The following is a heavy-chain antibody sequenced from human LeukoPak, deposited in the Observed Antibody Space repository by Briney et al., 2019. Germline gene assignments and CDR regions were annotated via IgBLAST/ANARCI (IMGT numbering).Heavy chain of an antibody. V-gene: IGHV3-23*01. J-gene: IGHJ4*02. CDR2: ISGSGGST. Sequence: PGGSLRLSCAASGFTFSSYGMSWVRQAPGKGLEGVSAISGSGGSTTYAQKFQGRVTMTRDMSTSTVYMELSSLRSEDTAVYYCASSILMVYAQYWGQGTLVTVSS. CDR3: ASSILMVYAQY. CDR1: GFTFSSYG. D-gene: IGHD2-8*01.